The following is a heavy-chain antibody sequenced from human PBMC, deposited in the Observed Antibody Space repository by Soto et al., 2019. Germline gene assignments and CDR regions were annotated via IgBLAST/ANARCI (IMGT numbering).Heavy chain of an antibody. D-gene: IGHD3-10*01. V-gene: IGHV3-48*01. CDR3: ARAKWGSGTYYFDY. CDR1: GFTFSSYS. Sequence: GGSLRLSCAASGFTFSSYSMNWVRQAPGKGLECISYISSSTSTIYYADSVKGRFTISRDNAKNSLYLQMNGLRAEDTAVFYCARAKWGSGTYYFDYWGQGALVTVSS. CDR2: ISSSTSTI. J-gene: IGHJ4*02.